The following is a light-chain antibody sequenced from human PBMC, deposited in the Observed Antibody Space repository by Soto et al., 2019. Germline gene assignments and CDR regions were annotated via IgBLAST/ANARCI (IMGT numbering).Light chain of an antibody. CDR2: DAS. V-gene: IGKV3D-20*01. Sequence: DIVLTQSPATLSLSPGERATLSCGASQSVSSSYLAWYQQKPGLAPRLLIYDASSRATGIPDRFSGSGSGTDFTLTISRLETEDFAVYYCQQYGSSPPITFGQGTRLEIK. CDR3: QQYGSSPPIT. CDR1: QSVSSSY. J-gene: IGKJ5*01.